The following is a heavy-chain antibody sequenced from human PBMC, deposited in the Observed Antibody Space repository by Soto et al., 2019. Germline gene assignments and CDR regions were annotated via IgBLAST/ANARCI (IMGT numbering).Heavy chain of an antibody. CDR1: GYTFTSYG. D-gene: IGHD2-21*02. Sequence: GASVKVSCKASGYTFTSYGISWVRQAPGQGLDWMGWISAYNGNTKYAQDLQGRVTMTTDTSTSTAYMELRNLRSDDTAVYYCARDCGGDCFTYYYGMDVWGQGTTVTVSS. V-gene: IGHV1-18*01. CDR3: ARDCGGDCFTYYYGMDV. J-gene: IGHJ6*02. CDR2: ISAYNGNT.